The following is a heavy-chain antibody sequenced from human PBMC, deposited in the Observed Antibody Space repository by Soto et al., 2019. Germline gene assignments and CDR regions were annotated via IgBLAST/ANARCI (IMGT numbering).Heavy chain of an antibody. CDR1: GFTFSSYS. CDR3: ARNEPHYYDSSGYSGDAFDI. D-gene: IGHD3-22*01. Sequence: PGGSLRLSCAASGFTFSSYSMNWVRQAPGKGLEWVSYISSSSSTIYYADSVKGRFTISRDNAKNSLYLQMNSLRDEDTAVYYCARNEPHYYDSSGYSGDAFDIWGQGTMVTVSS. J-gene: IGHJ3*02. CDR2: ISSSSSTI. V-gene: IGHV3-48*02.